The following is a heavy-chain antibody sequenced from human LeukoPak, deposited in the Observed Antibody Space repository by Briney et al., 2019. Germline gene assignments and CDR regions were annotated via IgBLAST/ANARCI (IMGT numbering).Heavy chain of an antibody. CDR3: AAYDGYDSYTDY. V-gene: IGHV1-2*06. J-gene: IGHJ4*02. CDR2: INPNSGGT. Sequence: ASVKVSCKASGYTFTGYYMHWVRQAPGQGLEWMGRINPNSGGTNYAQKFQGRVTMTRDTSISTAYMELSRLRSGDTAVYYCAAYDGYDSYTDYWGQGTLVTVSS. D-gene: IGHD5-12*01. CDR1: GYTFTGYY.